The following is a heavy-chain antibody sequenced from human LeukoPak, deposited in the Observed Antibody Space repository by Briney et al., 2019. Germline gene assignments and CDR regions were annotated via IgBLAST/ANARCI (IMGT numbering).Heavy chain of an antibody. CDR2: INSDGSST. J-gene: IGHJ6*02. V-gene: IGHV3-74*01. CDR3: ARGTTEGYCSGGSCRANYGMDV. CDR1: GFTFSSYW. Sequence: GGSLRLSCAASGFTFSSYWMHWVRQAPGKGLVWVSRINSDGSSTSYADSVKGRFTISRDNAKNTLYLLMNSLRAEDTAVYYCARGTTEGYCSGGSCRANYGMDVWGQGTTVTVSS. D-gene: IGHD2-15*01.